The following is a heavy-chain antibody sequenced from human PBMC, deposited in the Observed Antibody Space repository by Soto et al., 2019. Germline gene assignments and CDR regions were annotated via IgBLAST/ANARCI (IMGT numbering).Heavy chain of an antibody. CDR1: GHSVSSNSAG. CDR2: TYYKSKWYY. V-gene: IGHV6-1*01. J-gene: IGHJ6*03. D-gene: IGHD1-1*01. Sequence: PSQTLSLTCDISGHSVSSNSAGWNWIRQTPSRGLEWLGRTYYKSKWYYTYAASVKSRITVSPDTSKNQFSLQLTSVTPEDTAVYYCARGSWDDVSGHYYMDVWDKGTTVTVSS. CDR3: ARGSWDDVSGHYYMDV.